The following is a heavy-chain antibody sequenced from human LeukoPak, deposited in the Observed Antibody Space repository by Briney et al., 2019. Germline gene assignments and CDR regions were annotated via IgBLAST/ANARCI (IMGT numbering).Heavy chain of an antibody. V-gene: IGHV3-23*01. D-gene: IGHD2-8*01. CDR3: ANGDCTNGVCAFDY. J-gene: IGHJ4*02. CDR1: GFTFSSYA. CDR2: ISGSGGST. Sequence: GRSLRLSCAASGFTFSSYAMSWVRQAPGKGLEWVSAISGSGGSTYYADSVKGRFTISRDNSKNTLYLQMNSLRAEDTAVYYCANGDCTNGVCAFDYWGQGTLVTVSS.